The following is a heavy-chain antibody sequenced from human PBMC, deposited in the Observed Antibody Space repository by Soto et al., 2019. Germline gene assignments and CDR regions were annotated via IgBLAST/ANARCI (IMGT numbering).Heavy chain of an antibody. V-gene: IGHV5-51*01. CDR2: IHPGDSDT. D-gene: IGHD2-15*01. CDR1: GYRFTSYW. Sequence: DSLSISCAASGYRFTSYWIGWVLQMPGKGLEWMGIIHPGDSDTKYSPSFQGQVTISVDKSITTAYLQWSSLKASDTAMYYCARTPGPEVAASLEYYYFSGMDVWGQGTTVT. J-gene: IGHJ6*02. CDR3: ARTPGPEVAASLEYYYFSGMDV.